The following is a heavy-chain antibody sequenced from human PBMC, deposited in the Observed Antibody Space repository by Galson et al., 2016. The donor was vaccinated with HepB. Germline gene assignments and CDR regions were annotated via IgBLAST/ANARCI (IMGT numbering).Heavy chain of an antibody. CDR3: AHRQQYLGENDYNNCGFDY. D-gene: IGHD4-11*01. V-gene: IGHV2-5*01. J-gene: IGHJ4*02. CDR2: IYWNDEK. Sequence: PALVKPTQTLTLTCTFSGFSLSTSRAGVGWIRQSPGQALEWLAVIYWNDEKHYSPSLKSRLTITKDTSKNQVVLTTTNMDPVDTATYYCAHRQQYLGENDYNNCGFDYWGQGTLVTVSS. CDR1: GFSLSTSRAG.